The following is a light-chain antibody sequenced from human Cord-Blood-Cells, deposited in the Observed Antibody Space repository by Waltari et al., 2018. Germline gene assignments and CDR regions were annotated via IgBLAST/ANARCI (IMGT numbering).Light chain of an antibody. J-gene: IGLJ3*02. CDR2: EVS. Sequence: QSALTQPASVSGSPGQSITISCPGTSSDVGRYNLVSWYQQHPGKAPKRMIYEVSKRPSGVSNRFSGSKSGNTASLTISGLQAEDEADYYCCSYAGSSTWVFGGGTKLTVL. V-gene: IGLV2-23*02. CDR1: SSDVGRYNL. CDR3: CSYAGSSTWV.